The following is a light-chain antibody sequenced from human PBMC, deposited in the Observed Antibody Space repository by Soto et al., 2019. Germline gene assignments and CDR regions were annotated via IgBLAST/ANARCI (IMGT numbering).Light chain of an antibody. CDR2: GAS. V-gene: IGKV3-11*01. CDR3: QQYDNWPLT. J-gene: IGKJ4*01. CDR1: ENVRTF. Sequence: EVVLTQSPATLSLSPGERATLSCRASENVRTFVDWYQQKPGQAPRLLIYGASNRATGIPARFSGSGSGTDFTLTISSLQSEDFGVYFCQQYDNWPLTFGGGTKVEIK.